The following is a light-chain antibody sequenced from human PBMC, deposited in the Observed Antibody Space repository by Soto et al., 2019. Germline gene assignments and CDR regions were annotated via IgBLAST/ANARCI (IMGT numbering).Light chain of an antibody. CDR2: EAS. CDR3: QQYNRLPYT. Sequence: DIQVTQSPSTLSASVGDRVTITCRASQNLSRWLAWYRQKPGKAPELLIHEASTLDSAVPSRFSGSGFGTEFTLTISSLQPDDFATYYCQQYNRLPYTFGQGTKLEIK. J-gene: IGKJ2*01. CDR1: QNLSRW. V-gene: IGKV1-5*03.